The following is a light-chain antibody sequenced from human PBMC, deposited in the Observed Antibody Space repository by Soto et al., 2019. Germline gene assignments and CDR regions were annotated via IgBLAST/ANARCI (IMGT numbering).Light chain of an antibody. CDR3: SAFTGTTYV. CDR1: SRDVGGNKY. V-gene: IGLV2-14*03. Sequence: QSALTQPASVSGSPGQSITISCTGTSRDVGGNKYVSWYQPYPGKAPKLMICDVSNRPSGVSNRFSGSKSGNTASLTISGLQAEDEAEYYCSAFTGTTYVFGTETKVTVL. J-gene: IGLJ1*01. CDR2: DVS.